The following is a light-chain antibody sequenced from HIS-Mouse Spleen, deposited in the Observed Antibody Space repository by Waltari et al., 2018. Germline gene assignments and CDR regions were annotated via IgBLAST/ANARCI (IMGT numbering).Light chain of an antibody. Sequence: SYELTQPLSVPVALGQTARITCGGTNLGSKNVHWYQQKPGQAPVLVIYRDSNRPSGIPERFSGSNSGNTATLTISRAQAGDEADYYCQVWDSSTAVFGGGTKLTVL. CDR3: QVWDSSTAV. CDR1: NLGSKN. CDR2: RDS. V-gene: IGLV3-9*01. J-gene: IGLJ2*01.